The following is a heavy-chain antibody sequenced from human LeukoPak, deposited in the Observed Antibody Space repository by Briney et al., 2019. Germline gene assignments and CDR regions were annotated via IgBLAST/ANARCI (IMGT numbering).Heavy chain of an antibody. D-gene: IGHD6-13*01. CDR3: ARVEVAAAATKPDY. J-gene: IGHJ4*02. Sequence: GGSLRLSCAASGFTFRSYWMHWVRQAPGEGLVWVSRINSDGSSTSYADSVKGRFTIPRDNAKNTLYLQMNSLRAEDTAVYYCARVEVAAAATKPDYWGQGTLVTVSS. V-gene: IGHV3-74*01. CDR1: GFTFRSYW. CDR2: INSDGSST.